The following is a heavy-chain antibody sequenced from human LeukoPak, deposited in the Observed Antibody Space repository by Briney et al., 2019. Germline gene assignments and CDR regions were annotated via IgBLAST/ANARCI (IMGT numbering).Heavy chain of an antibody. CDR3: ASLSRVPEY. D-gene: IGHD5/OR15-5a*01. CDR2: IKEDGSVR. V-gene: IGHV3-7*01. Sequence: GGSLRRSCAASGFTFSTYRMNWVRQAPGKGREWLAIIKEDGSVRYYLDSVKGRFTISRDNAKNSLSLQVNGLRVEDTAVYYCASLSRVPEYWGQGTLVSVSS. CDR1: GFTFSTYR. J-gene: IGHJ4*02.